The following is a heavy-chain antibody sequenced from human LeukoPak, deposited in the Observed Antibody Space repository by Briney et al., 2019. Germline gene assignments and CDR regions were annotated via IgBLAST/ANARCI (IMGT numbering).Heavy chain of an antibody. CDR3: AKDWGDFRGLDY. D-gene: IGHD3-10*01. J-gene: IGHJ4*02. Sequence: GGSLRLSCAASGFTFDDYAMHWVRHAPGKGLEWVSGISWNSGSIGYADSVKGRFTISRDNAKNSLYLQMNSLRAEDTALYYCAKDWGDFRGLDYWGQGTLVTVSS. V-gene: IGHV3-9*01. CDR2: ISWNSGSI. CDR1: GFTFDDYA.